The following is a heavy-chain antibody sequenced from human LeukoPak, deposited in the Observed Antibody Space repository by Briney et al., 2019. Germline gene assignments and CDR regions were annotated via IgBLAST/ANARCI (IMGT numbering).Heavy chain of an antibody. CDR2: TYYRSTWYN. Sequence: SQTLSLTCAISGDSVSSNSVTWNWIRQSPSRGLEWLGRTYYRSTWYNDYAVSVRGRITVNPDTSKDQFSLHLNSVTPENTAVYYCARRLTQYDCFDPWGQGILVTVSS. V-gene: IGHV6-1*01. CDR3: ARRLTQYDCFDP. J-gene: IGHJ5*02. CDR1: GDSVSSNSVT. D-gene: IGHD2-2*01.